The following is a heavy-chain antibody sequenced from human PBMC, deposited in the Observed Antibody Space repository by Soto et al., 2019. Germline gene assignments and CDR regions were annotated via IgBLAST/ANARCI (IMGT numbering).Heavy chain of an antibody. CDR2: VSIGGST. CDR3: AKRRGAGGHGDN. CDR1: GFTFSSYA. Sequence: DVQLLESGGGLVQPEGSLRLSCAASGFTFSSYAMGWVRQGPGKGLEWVAVVSIGGSTHYADSVRGRFTISRDNSKNTLSLQMNSLTAEDTAVYFGAKRRGAGGHGDNWGQGALVTVSS. V-gene: IGHV3-23*01. J-gene: IGHJ4*02. D-gene: IGHD2-15*01.